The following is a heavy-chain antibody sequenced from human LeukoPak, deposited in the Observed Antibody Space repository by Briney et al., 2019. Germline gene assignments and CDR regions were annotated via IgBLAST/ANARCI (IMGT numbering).Heavy chain of an antibody. V-gene: IGHV3-53*01. Sequence: GGSLRLSCATSGFSVSDNYMTWVRQAPGKGLEWVSVIYRGGSTYYADSVKGRFTISRDNSKNMVYLQMNSLRVEDTAVYYCARGGAYGSGNHYRGGAFDIWGQGTMATVSS. CDR1: GFSVSDNY. CDR3: ARGGAYGSGNHYRGGAFDI. CDR2: IYRGGST. D-gene: IGHD3-10*01. J-gene: IGHJ3*02.